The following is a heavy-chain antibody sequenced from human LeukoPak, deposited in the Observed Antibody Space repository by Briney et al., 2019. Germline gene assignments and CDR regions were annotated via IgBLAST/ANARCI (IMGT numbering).Heavy chain of an antibody. CDR3: ARVVGHCSSASCYIGYFFDY. J-gene: IGHJ4*02. Sequence: PSETLSLTCTVSGGSFTSYFWSWIRQPPGRGLVWIGYIYYSGSTNYNPSLNNRVTISVDSSKKQFSLNLTSVTAADTAVYYCARVVGHCSSASCYIGYFFDYWGQGTLVTVSS. CDR1: GGSFTSYF. CDR2: IYYSGST. D-gene: IGHD2-2*02. V-gene: IGHV4-59*01.